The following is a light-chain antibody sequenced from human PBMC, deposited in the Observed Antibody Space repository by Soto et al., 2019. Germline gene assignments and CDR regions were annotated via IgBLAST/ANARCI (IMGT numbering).Light chain of an antibody. V-gene: IGKV1-39*01. J-gene: IGKJ1*01. Sequence: DIQMTQSPSSLSASVGDRVTMTCRASQTISTYLNWYQHKPGKAPRLLIYAAFSLQSGVPSRFSVSGSGTDFTLTISSLQPEDFATYYCQQSYSAPSFGQGTRVEI. CDR2: AAF. CDR3: QQSYSAPS. CDR1: QTISTY.